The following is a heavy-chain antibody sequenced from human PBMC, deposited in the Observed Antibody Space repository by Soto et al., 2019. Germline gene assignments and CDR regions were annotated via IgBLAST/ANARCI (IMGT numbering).Heavy chain of an antibody. CDR2: LYTADST. D-gene: IGHD2-21*02. V-gene: IGHV3-53*01. J-gene: IGHJ4*02. CDR3: ARGMGAAWVTPLSH. Sequence: EVHLVESGGGLMQPGGSLRLSCITSGFNVDNVYMSWVRQAPGKGLEWVSVLYTADSTNYADSVKGRFTISRDSSKKTVYLQMDNLRAEDTAVYYCARGMGAAWVTPLSHWGQGTLVIVSS. CDR1: GFNVDNVY.